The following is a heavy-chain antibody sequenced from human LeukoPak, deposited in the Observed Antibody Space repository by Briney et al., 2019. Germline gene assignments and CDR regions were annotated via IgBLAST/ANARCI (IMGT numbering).Heavy chain of an antibody. J-gene: IGHJ3*02. CDR1: GFTFSSYG. CDR2: IRYDGSKK. D-gene: IGHD6-13*01. Sequence: GGSLRLSCAASGFTFSSYGMHWVRQAPGNGREGVAFIRYDGSKKYYADSVNGRFTIPRDNSKNTQYLQMNSLRAEGTAVYYCWKGGIYHAFDMWGQGTMVTVPS. CDR3: WKGGIYHAFDM. V-gene: IGHV3-30*02.